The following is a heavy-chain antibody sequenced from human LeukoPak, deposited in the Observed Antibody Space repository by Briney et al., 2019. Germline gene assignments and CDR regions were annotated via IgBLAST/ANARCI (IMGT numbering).Heavy chain of an antibody. CDR1: GFTFSSYG. Sequence: GGSLRLSCAASGFTFSSYGMHWVRQAPGKGLEWVAFIRYDGSNKYYADSVKGRFTISRDNSKNTLYLQMNSLRAEDTAVYYCAKGGGRLLGDPTRYSSSRHYYMDVWGKGTTVTVSS. CDR2: IRYDGSNK. J-gene: IGHJ6*03. D-gene: IGHD6-6*01. CDR3: AKGGGRLLGDPTRYSSSRHYYMDV. V-gene: IGHV3-30*02.